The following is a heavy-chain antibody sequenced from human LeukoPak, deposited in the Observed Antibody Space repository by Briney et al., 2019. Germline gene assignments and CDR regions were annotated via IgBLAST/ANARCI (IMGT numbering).Heavy chain of an antibody. CDR2: IFPSDSDT. D-gene: IGHD6-13*01. V-gene: IGHV5-51*01. CDR3: AMTYSASWYGGY. Sequence: GESLKISCKGSGYSFTDYWIGWVRQMPGKGLEWMGIIFPSDSDTRYSPSFHGQVTISADKSISTAYLQWSSLKASDTAMYYCAMTYSASWYGGYWGQGTLVTVSS. CDR1: GYSFTDYW. J-gene: IGHJ4*02.